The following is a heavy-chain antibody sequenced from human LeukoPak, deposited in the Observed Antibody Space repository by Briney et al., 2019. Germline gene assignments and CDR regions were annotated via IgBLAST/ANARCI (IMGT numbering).Heavy chain of an antibody. CDR3: ARDKRGHHY. J-gene: IGHJ4*02. Sequence: GGSLRLSCAASGFIFSNDWMTWVRQAPGKGLEWVANIKEDGSEKNYVDSVEGRFTISRDNAKNSLFLQMNSLRAEDTAVYYCARDKRGHHYWGQGTLVTVSS. D-gene: IGHD2-15*01. CDR2: IKEDGSEK. V-gene: IGHV3-7*01. CDR1: GFIFSNDW.